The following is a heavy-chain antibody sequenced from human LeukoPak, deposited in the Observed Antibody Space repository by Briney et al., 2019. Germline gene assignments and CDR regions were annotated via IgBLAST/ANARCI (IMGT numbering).Heavy chain of an antibody. J-gene: IGHJ6*03. CDR2: IKQDGSEK. CDR1: GFTFSSYA. V-gene: IGHV3-7*01. D-gene: IGHD2-15*01. Sequence: PGGSLRLSCAASGFTFSSYAMSWVRQAPGKGLEWVANIKQDGSEKYYVDSVKGRFTISRDNAKNSLYLQMNSLRVEDTAVYYCARDDVVVVAATRDYYYYMDVWGKGTTVTVSS. CDR3: ARDDVVVVAATRDYYYYMDV.